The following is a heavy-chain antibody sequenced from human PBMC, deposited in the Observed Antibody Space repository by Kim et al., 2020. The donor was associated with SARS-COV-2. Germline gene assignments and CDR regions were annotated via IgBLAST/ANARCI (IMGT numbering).Heavy chain of an antibody. CDR2: ISSSSSTI. CDR3: ARDKNRLGSITMVRGVPLSLDP. J-gene: IGHJ5*02. V-gene: IGHV3-48*02. CDR1: GFTFSSYS. D-gene: IGHD3-10*01. Sequence: GGSLRLSCAASGFTFSSYSMNWVRQAPGKGLEWVSYISSSSSTIYYADSVKGRFTISRDNAKNSLYLQMNSLRDEDTAVYYCARDKNRLGSITMVRGVPLSLDPWGQGTLVTVSS.